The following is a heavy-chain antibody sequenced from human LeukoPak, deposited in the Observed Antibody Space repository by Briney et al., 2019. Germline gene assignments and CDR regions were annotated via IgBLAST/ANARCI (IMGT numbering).Heavy chain of an antibody. CDR3: ARVFSSGWAAEYFQH. V-gene: IGHV3-21*01. CDR2: ITSSSSYI. CDR1: GFTFSSYS. D-gene: IGHD6-19*01. Sequence: GGSLRLSCAASGFTFSSYSLNWVRQAPGRGLEWVSSITSSSSYIYYADSVKGRFTISRDNAKNSLYLQMNSLRAEDTAVYYCARVFSSGWAAEYFQHWGQGTLVTVSS. J-gene: IGHJ1*01.